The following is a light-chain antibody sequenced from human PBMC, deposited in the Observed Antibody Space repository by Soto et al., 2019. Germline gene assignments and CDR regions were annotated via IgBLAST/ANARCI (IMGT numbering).Light chain of an antibody. CDR1: SSNIGRNT. CDR3: AVWDDSLNGPV. J-gene: IGLJ3*02. V-gene: IGLV1-44*01. Sequence: QSVLTQAPSASGTPGQRVTISCSGSSSNIGRNTVNWYQQLPGTAPKVLIYSNDQRPSGVPDRFSGSKSGTSASLAIGGLQSEDDADYYCAVWDDSLNGPVFGGGTKLTVI. CDR2: SND.